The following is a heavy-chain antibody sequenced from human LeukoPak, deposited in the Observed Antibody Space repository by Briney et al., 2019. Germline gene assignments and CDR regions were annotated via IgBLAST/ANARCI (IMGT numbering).Heavy chain of an antibody. J-gene: IGHJ4*02. CDR2: LSFEGSDK. CDR1: GFIFNTHG. CDR3: ARDRTYTWTFDY. Sequence: PGGSLRLSCAASGFIFNTHGMHWVRQAPGKGLEWVAVLSFEGSDKYFADSVEGRFTISRDDSKNMMYLQMNSLRAEDTAVYYCARDRTYTWTFDYWGQGTLVTVSS. D-gene: IGHD3/OR15-3a*01. V-gene: IGHV3-30*03.